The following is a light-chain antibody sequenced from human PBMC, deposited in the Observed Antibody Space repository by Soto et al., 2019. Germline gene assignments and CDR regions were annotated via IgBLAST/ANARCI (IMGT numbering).Light chain of an antibody. J-gene: IGLJ3*02. CDR3: TSYTSSSTWV. CDR1: SSDVGGYNY. CDR2: EVR. V-gene: IGLV2-14*01. Sequence: QSALTQPASVSGSPGQSITISCTGTSSDVGGYNYVSWYQQHPGKAPKLMIYEVRNRPSGVSNRFAGSKSGDTASLTIPGLQAEDEADYYCTSYTSSSTWVFGGGTKLTVL.